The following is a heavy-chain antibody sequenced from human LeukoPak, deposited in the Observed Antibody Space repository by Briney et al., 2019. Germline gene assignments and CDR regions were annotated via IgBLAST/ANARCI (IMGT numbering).Heavy chain of an antibody. CDR1: GGTFSSYA. Sequence: ASVKVSCTASGGTFSSYAISWVRQAPGQGLEWRGGIIPIFGTANYAQKFQGRVTITADESTSTAYMELSSLRSEDTAVYYCARLGDYGGNPSWGQGTLVTVSS. V-gene: IGHV1-69*13. CDR3: ARLGDYGGNPS. D-gene: IGHD4-23*01. CDR2: IIPIFGTA. J-gene: IGHJ4*02.